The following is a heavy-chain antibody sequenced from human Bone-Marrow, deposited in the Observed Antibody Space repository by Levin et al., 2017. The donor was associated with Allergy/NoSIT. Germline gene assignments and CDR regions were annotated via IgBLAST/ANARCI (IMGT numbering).Heavy chain of an antibody. Sequence: SCAASGFTISSNYMSWVRQAPGKGLEWVSVIYSGGSTYYADSVKGRFTISRDNSKNTLYLQMNSLRAEDTAVYYCAREQEDSSSWSYNWFDPWGQGTLVTVSS. V-gene: IGHV3-53*01. D-gene: IGHD6-13*01. CDR1: GFTISSNY. CDR3: AREQEDSSSWSYNWFDP. CDR2: IYSGGST. J-gene: IGHJ5*02.